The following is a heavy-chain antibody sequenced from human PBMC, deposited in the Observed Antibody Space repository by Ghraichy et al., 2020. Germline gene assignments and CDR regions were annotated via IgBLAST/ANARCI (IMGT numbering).Heavy chain of an antibody. CDR1: GFTFSSYE. CDR3: ARDQGDFWSGYYTGSYYYYGMDV. V-gene: IGHV3-48*03. J-gene: IGHJ6*02. D-gene: IGHD3-3*01. CDR2: ISSSGSTI. Sequence: GGSLRLSCAASGFTFSSYEMNWVRQAPGKGLEWVSYISSSGSTIYYADSVKGRFTISRDNAKNSLYLQMNSLRAEDTAVYYCARDQGDFWSGYYTGSYYYYGMDVWGQGTTVTVSS.